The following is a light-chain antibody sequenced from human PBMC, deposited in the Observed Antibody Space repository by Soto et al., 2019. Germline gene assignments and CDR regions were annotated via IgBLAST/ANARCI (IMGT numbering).Light chain of an antibody. CDR3: QQYRSAQFI. V-gene: IGKV3-20*01. CDR2: GAS. J-gene: IGKJ4*01. Sequence: EIVLTQSPGTLSLSPGERATLSCRASQSVSSSYLAWYQQKPGQAPRLLIYGASSRATGIPDRFSGSGSGTDFTLTISRLEPEDFEVYYCQQYRSAQFIFGLGTRVEIK. CDR1: QSVSSSY.